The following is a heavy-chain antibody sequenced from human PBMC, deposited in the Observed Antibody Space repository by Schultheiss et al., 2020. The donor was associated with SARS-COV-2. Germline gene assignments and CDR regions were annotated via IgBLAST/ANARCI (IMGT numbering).Heavy chain of an antibody. CDR1: GGSFSGYY. CDR3: ARESSIVVVPAAVFDP. Sequence: SETLSLTCAVYGGSFSGYYWSWIRQPPGKGLEWIGYIYYSGSTNYNPSLKSRVTISVDTSKNQFSLKLSSVTAADTAVYYCARESSIVVVPAAVFDPWGQGTLVTVS. D-gene: IGHD2-2*01. J-gene: IGHJ5*02. CDR2: IYYSGST. V-gene: IGHV4-59*12.